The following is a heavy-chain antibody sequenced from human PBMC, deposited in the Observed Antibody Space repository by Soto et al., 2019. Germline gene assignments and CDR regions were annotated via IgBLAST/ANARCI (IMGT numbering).Heavy chain of an antibody. CDR1: GYTFTDYH. J-gene: IGHJ5*02. CDR3: AREGGSETLQPSYNWFDT. CDR2: INANNGGA. V-gene: IGHV1-2*02. Sequence: QVQLVQSGAEVKKPGASVKVSCKASGYTFTDYHIHWVRQAPGQGLEFMGWINANNGGAGSAQQLQGRVTGTRDTSITTGYMERSNRRSDDTAVYYCAREGGSETLQPSYNWFDTWGQGTLVTVSS. D-gene: IGHD6-25*01.